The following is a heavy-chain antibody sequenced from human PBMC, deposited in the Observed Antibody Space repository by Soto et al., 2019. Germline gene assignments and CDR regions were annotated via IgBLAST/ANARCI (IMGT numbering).Heavy chain of an antibody. Sequence: PSETLSLTCTVSGGSISSYYWSWIRQPPGKGLEWIGYIYYSGSTNYNPSLKSRVTISVDTSKNQFSLKLSSVTAADTAVYYCARVSFMGSGSYLYFDYWGQGTLVTVSS. V-gene: IGHV4-59*01. CDR2: IYYSGST. D-gene: IGHD3-10*01. CDR3: ARVSFMGSGSYLYFDY. CDR1: GGSISSYY. J-gene: IGHJ4*02.